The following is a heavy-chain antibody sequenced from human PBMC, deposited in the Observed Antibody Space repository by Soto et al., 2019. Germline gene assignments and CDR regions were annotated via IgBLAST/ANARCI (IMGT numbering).Heavy chain of an antibody. CDR2: IKTDGSET. J-gene: IGHJ4*02. CDR1: GFTFTNYW. CDR3: ARDPVEHIGWDY. V-gene: IGHV3-7*03. Sequence: GGSLRLSCAASGFTFTNYWMSWIRQAPGMGPEWVANIKTDGSETFYVDSVEGRFTISRDNAKNSLYLQMHSLRVEDTAVYYCARDPVEHIGWDYWGRGTLVTVSS.